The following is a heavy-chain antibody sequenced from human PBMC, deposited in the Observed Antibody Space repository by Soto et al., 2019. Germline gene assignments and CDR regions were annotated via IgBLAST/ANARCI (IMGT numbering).Heavy chain of an antibody. CDR2: ISYDGGTK. V-gene: IGHV3-30-3*01. Sequence: QVQLVESGGAVVQPGRSLRLSCAASGFTFSDHALQWVRQAPGKGLEWVAVISYDGGTKDYADSVRGRFTISRDKSKDTVYLKMNSLRTEDTAVYFWARAQDKGMITPADYWGQGTLVTVSS. J-gene: IGHJ4*02. CDR3: ARAQDKGMITPADY. CDR1: GFTFSDHA. D-gene: IGHD3-16*01.